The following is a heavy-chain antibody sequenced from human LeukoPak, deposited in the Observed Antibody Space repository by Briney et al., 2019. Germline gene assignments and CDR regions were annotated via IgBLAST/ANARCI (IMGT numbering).Heavy chain of an antibody. CDR2: MNPNSGNT. CDR3: ARGPKNDFWSGYYNQPDY. J-gene: IGHJ4*02. D-gene: IGHD3-3*01. CDR1: GYTFTSYD. V-gene: IGHV1-8*01. Sequence: GASVKVSCKASGYTFTSYDINWVRQATGQGLEWMGWMNPNSGNTGYAQKFQGRVTMTRNTSISTAYMELSSLRSEDTAVYYCARGPKNDFWSGYYNQPDYWGQGTLVTVSS.